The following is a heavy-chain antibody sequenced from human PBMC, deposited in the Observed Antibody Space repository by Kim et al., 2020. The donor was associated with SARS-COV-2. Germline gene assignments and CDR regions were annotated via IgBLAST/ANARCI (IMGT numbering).Heavy chain of an antibody. V-gene: IGHV4-59*01. D-gene: IGHD3-10*01. CDR2: IYYSGST. CDR1: GGSISSYY. Sequence: SETLSLTCTVSGGSISSYYWSWIRQPPGKGLEWIGYIYYSGSTNYNPSLKSRVTISVDTSKNQFSLKLSSVTAADTAVYYCARALGGNYYGSGVGMDVWGQGTTVTVSS. CDR3: ARALGGNYYGSGVGMDV. J-gene: IGHJ6*02.